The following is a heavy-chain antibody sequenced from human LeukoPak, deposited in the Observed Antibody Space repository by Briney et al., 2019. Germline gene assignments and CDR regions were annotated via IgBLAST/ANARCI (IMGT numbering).Heavy chain of an antibody. D-gene: IGHD6-19*01. J-gene: IGHJ4*02. CDR2: MNPNSGNT. CDR3: ARADSSGWYAPDY. CDR1: GYTFTSYG. Sequence: ASVKVSCKASGYTFTSYGISWVRQATGQGLEWMGWMNPNSGNTGYAQKFQGRVTMTRNTSISTAYMELSSLRSEDTAVYYCARADSSGWYAPDYWGQGTLVTVSS. V-gene: IGHV1-8*02.